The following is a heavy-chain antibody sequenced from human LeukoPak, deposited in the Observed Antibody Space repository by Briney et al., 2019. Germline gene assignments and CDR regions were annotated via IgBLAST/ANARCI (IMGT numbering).Heavy chain of an antibody. CDR2: IKKDGSEK. Sequence: GGSLRLSCAASGFTFSSYWMSWVRQAPGKGLEWVANIKKDGSEKYYVDSVKGRFTISRDNAKNSLYLQMNSLRAEDTAVYYCARPYVLRFLEWLPFDYWGQGTLVTVSS. J-gene: IGHJ4*02. CDR3: ARPYVLRFLEWLPFDY. D-gene: IGHD3-3*01. V-gene: IGHV3-7*01. CDR1: GFTFSSYW.